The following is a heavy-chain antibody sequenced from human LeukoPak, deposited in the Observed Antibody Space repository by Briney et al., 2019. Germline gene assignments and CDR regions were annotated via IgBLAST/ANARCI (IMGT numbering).Heavy chain of an antibody. CDR1: GFTFSSYA. Sequence: GESLKISCAASGFTFSSYAMTWVRQAPVKGLEWVSTISSGGGGTYYADSVMGRFTISRDNSKNTVYLQMNSLRAEDTAVYYCATRIAAAGRGFDYWGQGTLVTVSS. V-gene: IGHV3-23*01. D-gene: IGHD6-13*01. J-gene: IGHJ4*02. CDR3: ATRIAAAGRGFDY. CDR2: ISSGGGGT.